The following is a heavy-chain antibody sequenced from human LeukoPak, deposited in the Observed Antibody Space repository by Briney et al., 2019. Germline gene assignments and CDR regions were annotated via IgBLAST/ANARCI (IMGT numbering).Heavy chain of an antibody. V-gene: IGHV3-33*06. CDR1: GFTFSSYG. J-gene: IGHJ4*02. CDR2: IWYDGSNK. Sequence: GGSLRLSCAASGFTFSSYGMHWVRQAPGKGLEWVAVIWYDGSNKYYADSVKGRFTISRDNSKNTLYLQMNSLRAEDTAVYYCAKEATGYVWGSYRPGPFDYWGQGTLVTVSS. CDR3: AKEATGYVWGSYRPGPFDY. D-gene: IGHD3-16*01.